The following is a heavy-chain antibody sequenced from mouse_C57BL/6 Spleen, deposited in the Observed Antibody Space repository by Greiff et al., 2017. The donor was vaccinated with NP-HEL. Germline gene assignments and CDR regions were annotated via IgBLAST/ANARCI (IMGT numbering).Heavy chain of an antibody. D-gene: IGHD2-3*01. CDR2: INPYNGGT. CDR1: GYTFTDYY. CDR3: ARWDDGYYFAY. Sequence: EVQLQESGPVLVKPGASVKMSCKASGYTFTDYYMNWVKQSHGKSLEWIGVINPYNGGTSYNQKFKGKATLTVDKSSSTDYMELNSLTSEDSAVYYCARWDDGYYFAYWGQGTLVTVSA. V-gene: IGHV1-19*01. J-gene: IGHJ3*01.